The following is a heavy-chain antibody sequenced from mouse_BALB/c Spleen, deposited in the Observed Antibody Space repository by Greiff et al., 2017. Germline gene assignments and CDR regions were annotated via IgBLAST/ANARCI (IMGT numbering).Heavy chain of an antibody. V-gene: IGHV5-6-5*01. J-gene: IGHJ3*01. CDR2: ISSGGST. Sequence: EVMLVESGGGLVKPGGSLKLSCAASGFTFSSYAMSWVRQTPEKRLEWVASISSGGSTYYPDSVKGRFTISRDNARYILYLQMSSLRSEDTAMYYCAREDGNYEAWFAYWGQGTLVTVAA. CDR3: AREDGNYEAWFAY. CDR1: GFTFSSYA. D-gene: IGHD2-1*01.